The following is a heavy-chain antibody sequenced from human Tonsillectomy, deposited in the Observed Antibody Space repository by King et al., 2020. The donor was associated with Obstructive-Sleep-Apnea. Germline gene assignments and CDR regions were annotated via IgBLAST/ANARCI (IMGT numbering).Heavy chain of an antibody. V-gene: IGHV5-51*01. CDR1: GYTLTNFW. Sequence: VQLVESGAEVRKPGESLKIFCKTSGYTLTNFWIGWVRQMPGKGLEWMGIIYPGDSDTRYSPSFQGQVTISADKSLNTAYLQWSNLKASDTAIYYCARPLAGNGGQYYYYYGMDVWGQGTTVTVSS. D-gene: IGHD1-1*01. CDR2: IYPGDSDT. J-gene: IGHJ6*02. CDR3: ARPLAGNGGQYYYYYGMDV.